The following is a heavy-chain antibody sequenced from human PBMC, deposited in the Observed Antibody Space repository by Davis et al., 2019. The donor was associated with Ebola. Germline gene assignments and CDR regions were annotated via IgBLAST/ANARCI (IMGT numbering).Heavy chain of an antibody. J-gene: IGHJ4*02. Sequence: PGGSLRLSCAASGFTFSSYAMHWVRQAPGKGLEWVAVISYDGSNKYYADSVKGRFTISRDNSKNTLYLQMNSLRAEDTAVYYCAKGAGQQPLEYWGQGTLVTVSS. CDR2: ISYDGSNK. V-gene: IGHV3-30-3*01. CDR1: GFTFSSYA. CDR3: AKGAGQQPLEY. D-gene: IGHD6-13*01.